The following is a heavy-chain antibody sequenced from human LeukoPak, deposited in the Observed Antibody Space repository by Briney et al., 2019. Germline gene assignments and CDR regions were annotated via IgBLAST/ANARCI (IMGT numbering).Heavy chain of an antibody. V-gene: IGHV1-2*02. CDR1: GYIFTGYY. CDR2: INPNSGDT. CDR3: ARVGYRLAETYIDY. J-gene: IGHJ4*02. D-gene: IGHD2-15*01. Sequence: ASVKVSCKASGYIFTGYYMHWVRQAPGQGLEWMGWINPNSGDTNYAQKFQGRVTMTRDTSISTAYMELSRLRSDDTAVYYCARVGYRLAETYIDYWGQGTLVNVSS.